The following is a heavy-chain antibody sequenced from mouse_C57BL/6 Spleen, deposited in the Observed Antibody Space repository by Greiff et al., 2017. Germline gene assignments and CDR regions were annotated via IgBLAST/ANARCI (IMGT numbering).Heavy chain of an antibody. J-gene: IGHJ4*01. D-gene: IGHD1-1*01. CDR1: GYTFTSYW. Sequence: QVQLQQSGAELVRPGSSVKLSCKASGYTFTSYWMDWVKQRPGQGLEWIGNIYPSDSETHYNQKFKGKATLTVDKSSSTAYMQLSSLTSEDSAVYYCARSSTTDPYYYAMDYWGQGTSVTVSS. CDR2: IYPSDSET. V-gene: IGHV1-61*01. CDR3: ARSSTTDPYYYAMDY.